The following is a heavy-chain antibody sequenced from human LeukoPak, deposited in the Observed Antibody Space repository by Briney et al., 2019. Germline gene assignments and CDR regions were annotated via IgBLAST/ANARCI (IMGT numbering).Heavy chain of an antibody. CDR1: GFAFRTYA. V-gene: IGHV3-23*01. D-gene: IGHD3-10*01. J-gene: IGHJ4*02. CDR2: ISGSGDKT. CDR3: AKDLNYGFDS. Sequence: GGSLRLSCAAPGFAFRTYAMSWVRQAPGKGLEGVSAISGSGDKTFYAESVRGRFTISRDNSRNTLYLQMNSLRAEDTAVYYCAKDLNYGFDSWGQGTLVTV.